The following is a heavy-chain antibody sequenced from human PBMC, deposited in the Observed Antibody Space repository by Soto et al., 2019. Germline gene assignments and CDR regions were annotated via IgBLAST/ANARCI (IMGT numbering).Heavy chain of an antibody. V-gene: IGHV3-30-3*01. CDR3: ARDLGNNYGSFAY. J-gene: IGHJ4*02. Sequence: LRLSCVASGFTFSNYAMNWVRQAPGKGLEWVAVISYDGSNKYYADSVKGRITISRDNSRNTLYLQMNNLRAEDTAMYYCARDLGNNYGSFAYWGQGALVTVSS. CDR2: ISYDGSNK. D-gene: IGHD4-17*01. CDR1: GFTFSNYA.